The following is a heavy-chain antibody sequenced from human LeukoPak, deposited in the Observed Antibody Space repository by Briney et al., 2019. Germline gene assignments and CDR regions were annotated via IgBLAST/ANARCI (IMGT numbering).Heavy chain of an antibody. V-gene: IGHV3-21*01. Sequence: PGGSLRLSCAASGFTFSSYSMNWVRQAPGKGLEWVSSISSSSSYIYYADSVKGRFTISRDNAKNSLYLQMNSLRAEDTAVYYCASGSQGVYYYYYMDVWGKGTTVTVSS. CDR2: ISSSSSYI. D-gene: IGHD3-10*01. J-gene: IGHJ6*03. CDR3: ASGSQGVYYYYYMDV. CDR1: GFTFSSYS.